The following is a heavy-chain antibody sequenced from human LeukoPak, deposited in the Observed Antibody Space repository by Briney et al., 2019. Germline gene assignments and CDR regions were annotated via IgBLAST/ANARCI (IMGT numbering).Heavy chain of an antibody. D-gene: IGHD5-18*01. V-gene: IGHV3-7*04. J-gene: IGHJ5*02. CDR3: ARAYSYAFEP. Sequence: PGGSLRLSCAASGLTSSSNWMSWVRQAPGKGLEWVANVKQDGSETYYVDSVKGRFTISRDNAKNSLFLQMNTLRVEDTAVYYCARAYSYAFEPWGQGTLVTVSS. CDR1: GLTSSSNW. CDR2: VKQDGSET.